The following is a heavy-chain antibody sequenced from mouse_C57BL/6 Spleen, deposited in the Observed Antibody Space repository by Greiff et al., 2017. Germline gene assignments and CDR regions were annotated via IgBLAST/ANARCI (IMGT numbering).Heavy chain of an antibody. CDR2: IYLGSGST. CDR1: GYSFTSSW. J-gene: IGHJ4*01. CDR3: AREWNYAMAY. V-gene: IGHV1-55*01. Sequence: QVQLQQPGAELVKPWDSVKMSCKASGYSFTSSWLTWVKQRPGQGLEWIGDIYLGSGSTNYNEKFKSKATLTVDTSSSTAYMQLSSLTSEDTAVYYCAREWNYAMAYWGQGTSVTVSS.